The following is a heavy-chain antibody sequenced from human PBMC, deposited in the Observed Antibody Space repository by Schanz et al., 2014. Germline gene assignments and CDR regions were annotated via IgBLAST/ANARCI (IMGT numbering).Heavy chain of an antibody. J-gene: IGHJ5*01. CDR3: SKDKQGSRSDDS. D-gene: IGHD2-15*01. CDR1: GFTFFGSFA. V-gene: IGHV3-23*01. CDR2: MSGSGSTA. Sequence: EVQLLASGGGLVQPGGSLRLSCVASGFTFFGSFAMSWVRQAPGKGLEWVSGMSGSGSTADYADSVKGRFIVSRDNSKNTLYLEMNRLRVDDTAVYYCSKDKQGSRSDDSWGQGTLVTVSS.